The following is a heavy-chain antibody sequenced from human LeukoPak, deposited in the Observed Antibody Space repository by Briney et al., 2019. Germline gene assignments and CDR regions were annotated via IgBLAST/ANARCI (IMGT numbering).Heavy chain of an antibody. V-gene: IGHV1-24*01. CDR2: FDPEDGET. CDR3: ATRGETGYSYGPYYFDY. D-gene: IGHD5-18*01. CDR1: GYTLTELS. Sequence: ASVKVSCEVSGYTLTELSMHWVRQAPGKGLEWMGGFDPEDGETIYAQKFQGRVTMTADTSTDTAYMELSSLRSEDTAVYYCATRGETGYSYGPYYFDYWGQGTLVTVSS. J-gene: IGHJ4*02.